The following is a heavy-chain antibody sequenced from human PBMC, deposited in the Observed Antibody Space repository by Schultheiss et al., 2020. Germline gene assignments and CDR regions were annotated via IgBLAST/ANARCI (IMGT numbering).Heavy chain of an antibody. CDR1: GGSISSYY. V-gene: IGHV4-4*07. CDR3: ARGTAMVNPYYMDV. CDR2: IYTSGST. D-gene: IGHD5-18*01. J-gene: IGHJ6*03. Sequence: SETLSLTCTVSGGSISSYYWSWIRQPAGKGLEWIGRIYTSGSTYYNPSLKSRVTISVDTSKNQFSLKLSSVTAADTAVYYCARGTAMVNPYYMDVWGKGTTVTVSS.